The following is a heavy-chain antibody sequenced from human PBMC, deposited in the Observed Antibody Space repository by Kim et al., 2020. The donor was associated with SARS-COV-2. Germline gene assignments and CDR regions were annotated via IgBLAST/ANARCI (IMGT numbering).Heavy chain of an antibody. Sequence: YYNPSLKTRVTLSVDTSKNQFSLKLSSVTAADTDVDCCAGLYGSGSYADYWGQGTLVTVSS. CDR3: AGLYGSGSYADY. V-gene: IGHV4-39*01. J-gene: IGHJ4*02. D-gene: IGHD3-10*01.